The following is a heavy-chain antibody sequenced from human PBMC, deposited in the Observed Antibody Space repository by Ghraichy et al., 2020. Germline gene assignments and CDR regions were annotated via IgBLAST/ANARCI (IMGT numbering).Heavy chain of an antibody. CDR3: ARQRGAGEGADYDY. Sequence: SETLSLTCTVSGGSISSSSYYWGWIRQPTGKGLEWIGSIYYSGTTYYNPSLKSRVTISIATSKNQFSLKLNSVAAADTAVYYCARQRGAGEGADYDYWGQGTLVTVSS. V-gene: IGHV4-39*01. CDR1: GGSISSSSYY. D-gene: IGHD7-27*01. CDR2: IYYSGTT. J-gene: IGHJ4*02.